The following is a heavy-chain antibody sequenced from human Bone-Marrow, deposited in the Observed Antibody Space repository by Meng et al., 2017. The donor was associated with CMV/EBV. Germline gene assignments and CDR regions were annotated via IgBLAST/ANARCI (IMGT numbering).Heavy chain of an antibody. CDR3: ARDHYYDSSGYSNAFDI. CDR1: GGTFSSYA. Sequence: SVKVSCKASGGTFSSYAISWVRQAPGQGLEWMGGIIPILGIANYAQKFQGRVTITADKSTSTAYMELSSLRSEDTAVYYCARDHYYDSSGYSNAFDIWDQGPMVTVSS. J-gene: IGHJ3*02. V-gene: IGHV1-69*10. CDR2: IIPILGIA. D-gene: IGHD3-22*01.